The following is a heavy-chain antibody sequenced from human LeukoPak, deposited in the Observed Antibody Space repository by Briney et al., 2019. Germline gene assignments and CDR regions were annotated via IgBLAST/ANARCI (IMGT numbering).Heavy chain of an antibody. V-gene: IGHV1-46*01. CDR1: GYTFTSYY. CDR3: ARGVHVRVYDSNPHYGHY. J-gene: IGHJ4*01. Sequence: APVKVSCKASGYTFTSYYIFWMRQAPGQGLEWMGIINPRTGSTSYSQKFQGRVTMTRDMSTSTVYMELSSLRSEDTALYYCARGVHVRVYDSNPHYGHYWGQGTLVTVSS. CDR2: INPRTGST. D-gene: IGHD3-22*01.